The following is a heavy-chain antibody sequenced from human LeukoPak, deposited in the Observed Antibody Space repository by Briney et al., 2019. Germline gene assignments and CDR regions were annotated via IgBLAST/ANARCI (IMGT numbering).Heavy chain of an antibody. Sequence: GASVKVSCKVAGYTLTELSMHWVRQAPGKGLEWMGGFDPEDGETIYAQKFQGRVTMTEDTSTDTAYMELSSLRSEDTAVYYCATDLVGPGSYSTFDYWGQGTLVTVSS. CDR1: GYTLTELS. V-gene: IGHV1-24*01. CDR3: ATDLVGPGSYSTFDY. J-gene: IGHJ4*02. CDR2: FDPEDGET. D-gene: IGHD3-10*01.